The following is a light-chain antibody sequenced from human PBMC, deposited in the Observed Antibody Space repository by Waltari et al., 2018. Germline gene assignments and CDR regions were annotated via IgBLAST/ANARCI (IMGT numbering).Light chain of an antibody. CDR1: QSLLHSNGYNY. CDR3: MQALQTPWT. J-gene: IGKJ1*01. V-gene: IGKV2-28*01. Sequence: DIVMTQSLLSLPVTPGEQASISCRSSQSLLHSNGYNYLDWYLQKPGQSPQLLIYLGSNRASGVPDRFSGSGSGTEFTLKISRVEAEDVGVYYCMQALQTPWTFGQGTKVEVK. CDR2: LGS.